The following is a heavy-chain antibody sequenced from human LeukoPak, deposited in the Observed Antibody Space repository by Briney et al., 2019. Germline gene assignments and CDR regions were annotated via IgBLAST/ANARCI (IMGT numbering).Heavy chain of an antibody. Sequence: PGGSLRLSCAASEFTFTNYAMSWVRQAPGKWLEWVPTISESGGSTYYADSGKGRFTISRDNTKNTLYLQMNSLRVEDTAVYYCAKGNAAFDIWGQGTMVIVSS. CDR1: EFTFTNYA. V-gene: IGHV3-23*01. D-gene: IGHD1-1*01. CDR2: ISESGGST. CDR3: AKGNAAFDI. J-gene: IGHJ3*02.